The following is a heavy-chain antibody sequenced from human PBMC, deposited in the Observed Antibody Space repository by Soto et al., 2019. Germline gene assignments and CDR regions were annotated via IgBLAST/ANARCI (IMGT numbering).Heavy chain of an antibody. D-gene: IGHD2-21*01. CDR3: AKRDGSGDSPYSFDS. J-gene: IGHJ4*02. Sequence: SVKGRFTISRDNSKNTLYLQMNSLRADDTAVYYCAKRDGSGDSPYSFDSWGQGTLVTVSS. V-gene: IGHV3-23*01.